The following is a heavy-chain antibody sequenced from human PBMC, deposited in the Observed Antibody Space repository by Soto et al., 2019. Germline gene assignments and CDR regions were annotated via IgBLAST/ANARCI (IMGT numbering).Heavy chain of an antibody. CDR2: INQDGSER. V-gene: IGHV3-7*01. CDR1: GFTFSTYW. D-gene: IGHD3-16*01. CDR3: VCGGNFCVY. Sequence: EVQLVESGGGLVQPGGSLRLPCAASGFTFSTYWMTWVRQPPGKGLEWVASINQDGSERYYVDSVRGRFTISRDNAKNSRYLQMNSLRAEDTAVYYCVCGGNFCVYWGQGTLVTVSP. J-gene: IGHJ4*02.